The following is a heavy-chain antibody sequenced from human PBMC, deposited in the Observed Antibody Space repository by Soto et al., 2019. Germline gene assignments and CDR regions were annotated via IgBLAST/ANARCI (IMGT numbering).Heavy chain of an antibody. J-gene: IGHJ6*02. CDR2: IIPIFGTA. CDR3: ARALPYYYDSSGYYTPELYYYYGMDV. CDR1: GGTFSSYS. Sequence: VAAVKVSCKGSGGTFSSYSISWVLQAPGQGLEWMGGIIPIFGTANYAQKFQGRVTITADESTSTAYMELSSLRSEDTAVYYCARALPYYYDSSGYYTPELYYYYGMDVWGQGTTVTVSS. V-gene: IGHV1-69*13. D-gene: IGHD3-22*01.